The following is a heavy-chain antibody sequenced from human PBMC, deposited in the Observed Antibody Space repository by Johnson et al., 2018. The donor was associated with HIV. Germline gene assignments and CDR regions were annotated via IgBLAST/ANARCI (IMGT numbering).Heavy chain of an antibody. Sequence: EVHLVESGGGEVRPGGSLRLSCVASGFSFDDYNMNWVRQAPGKGLEWVCGINPRPDSAACADSVKGRFTISRDNAKTSLYLQMNSLRAEDTALYYCARDRTITGNDPFDIWGQGTMVTVSS. CDR1: GFSFDDYN. CDR3: ARDRTITGNDPFDI. V-gene: IGHV3-20*04. D-gene: IGHD1-20*01. J-gene: IGHJ3*02. CDR2: INPRPDSA.